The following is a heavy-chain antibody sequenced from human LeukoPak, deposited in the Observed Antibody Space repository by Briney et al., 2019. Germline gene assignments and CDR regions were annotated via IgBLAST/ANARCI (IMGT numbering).Heavy chain of an antibody. D-gene: IGHD3-10*01. CDR1: GGSISSSSYY. V-gene: IGHV4-39*01. CDR3: ARHLSDYYGSGSYYNS. Sequence: SETLSLTCTVSGGSISSSSYYWGWIRQPPGKGLEWIGSIYYSGSTYYNPSLKSRVTISVDTSKNQFSLKLSPVTAADTAVYYCARHLSDYYGSGSYYNSWGQGTLVTVSS. CDR2: IYYSGST. J-gene: IGHJ4*02.